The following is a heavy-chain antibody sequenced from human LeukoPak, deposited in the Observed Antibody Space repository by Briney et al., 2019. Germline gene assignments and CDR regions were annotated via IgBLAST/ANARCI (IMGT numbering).Heavy chain of an antibody. CDR3: ARTYYYGSGSYPWFDP. Sequence: GGPLRLSCAASGFTFSSYGMHWVRQAPGKGLEWVAVIWYDGSNKYYADSVKGRFTISRDNSKNTLYLQMNSLRAEDTAVYYCARTYYYGSGSYPWFDPWGQGTLVTVSS. V-gene: IGHV3-33*01. CDR2: IWYDGSNK. J-gene: IGHJ5*02. D-gene: IGHD3-10*01. CDR1: GFTFSSYG.